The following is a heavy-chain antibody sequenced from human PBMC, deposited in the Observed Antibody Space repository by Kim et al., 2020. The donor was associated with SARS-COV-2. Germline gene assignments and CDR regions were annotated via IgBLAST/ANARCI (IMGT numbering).Heavy chain of an antibody. CDR1: GGSFSGYY. V-gene: IGHV4-34*01. CDR3: ARGHSLVVVVAATRRRVREFDP. CDR2: INHSGST. J-gene: IGHJ5*02. D-gene: IGHD2-15*01. Sequence: SETLSLTCAVYGGSFSGYYWSWIRQPPGKGLEWIGEINHSGSTNYNPSLKSRVTISVDTSKNQFSLKLSSVTAADTAVYYCARGHSLVVVVAATRRRVREFDPWGQGTLVTVSS.